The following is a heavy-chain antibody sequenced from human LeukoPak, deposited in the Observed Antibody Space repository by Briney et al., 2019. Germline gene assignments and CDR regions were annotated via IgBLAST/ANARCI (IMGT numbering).Heavy chain of an antibody. J-gene: IGHJ4*02. CDR1: GFIFSSYA. Sequence: PGGSLRLSCAASGFIFSSYAMSWVRQAPGKGLEWVSGISGSGGSTYYADSVKGRFTISRDNAKNSLYLQMNSLRAEDTAVYYCARDHDDGVQHDWGQGTLVTVSS. D-gene: IGHD1-1*01. V-gene: IGHV3-23*01. CDR3: ARDHDDGVQHD. CDR2: ISGSGGST.